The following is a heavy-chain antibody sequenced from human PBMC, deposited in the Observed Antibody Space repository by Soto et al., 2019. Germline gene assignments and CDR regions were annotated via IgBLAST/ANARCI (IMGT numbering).Heavy chain of an antibody. CDR3: AREANNLNIVVVPAASERFYYYYGMDD. CDR1: GFTFSSYW. CDR2: IKQDGSEK. D-gene: IGHD2-2*01. J-gene: IGHJ6*02. V-gene: IGHV3-7*01. Sequence: GSLRLSCAASGFTFSSYWMSWVRQAPGKGLEWVANIKQDGSEKYYVDSVKGRFTISRDNAKNSLYLQMNSLRAEDTAVYYCAREANNLNIVVVPAASERFYYYYGMDDWGQGTTVTVSS.